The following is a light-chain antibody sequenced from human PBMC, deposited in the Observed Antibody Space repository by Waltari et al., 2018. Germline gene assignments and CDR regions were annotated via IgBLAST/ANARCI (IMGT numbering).Light chain of an antibody. CDR3: ASWDDSLNGHWV. CDR2: RSD. J-gene: IGLJ3*02. CDR1: STNLRGNL. V-gene: IGLV1-44*01. Sequence: QSVLSQPPSASGTPGQRGTIPCSGNSTNLRGNLVTGYQQLPGKAPQPLIDRSDPRPSGVPDRFSGSKTGTSASLAISGLQSDDEADYFCASWDDSLNGHWVFGGGTKVTVL.